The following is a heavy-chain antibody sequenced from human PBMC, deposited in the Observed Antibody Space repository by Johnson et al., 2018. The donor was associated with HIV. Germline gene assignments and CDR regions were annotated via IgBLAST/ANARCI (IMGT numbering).Heavy chain of an antibody. CDR1: GFTFDDYA. Sequence: VQLVESGGGLVQPGRSLRLSCAASGFTFDDYAMHWVRQAPGKGLAWVSGISWNSGSIGYADSVKGRFTISRDNAKNSLYLQMNSLRADDTAVYYCARDGTTGPSGDAFDIWGQGTMVTVSS. CDR2: ISWNSGSI. J-gene: IGHJ3*02. V-gene: IGHV3-9*01. CDR3: ARDGTTGPSGDAFDI. D-gene: IGHD1-14*01.